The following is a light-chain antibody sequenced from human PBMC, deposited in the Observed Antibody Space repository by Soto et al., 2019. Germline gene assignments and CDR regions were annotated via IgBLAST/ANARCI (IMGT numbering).Light chain of an antibody. CDR3: CSYAGSTTYV. V-gene: IGLV2-23*01. CDR1: SSDVGSYNL. J-gene: IGLJ1*01. Sequence: QSVLTQPASVSGSPGQSITISCTGTSSDVGSYNLVSWYQQHPGKAPKLMIYEGSKRPSGVSNRFSGSKSGNTAYLTISGLQAEDEADYYCCSYAGSTTYVFGTATKVTV. CDR2: EGS.